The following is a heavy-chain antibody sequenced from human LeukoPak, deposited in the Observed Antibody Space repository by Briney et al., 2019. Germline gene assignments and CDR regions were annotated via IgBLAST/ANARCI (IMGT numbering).Heavy chain of an antibody. CDR1: GGSISNSY. D-gene: IGHD5-24*01. Sequence: SETLSLACSVSGGSISNSYWNWIRQPPGKGLEWIGYISYSGTTNSNPSLKSRVTLSVDTSKNELSLKLNSVTAADTAVYYCARRASRENYFDYWGQGALVTVSS. CDR3: ARRASRENYFDY. J-gene: IGHJ4*02. CDR2: ISYSGTT. V-gene: IGHV4-59*08.